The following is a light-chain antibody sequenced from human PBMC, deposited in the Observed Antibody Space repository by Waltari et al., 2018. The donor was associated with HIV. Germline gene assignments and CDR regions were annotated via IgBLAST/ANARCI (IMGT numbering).Light chain of an antibody. V-gene: IGKV3-20*01. J-gene: IGKJ1*01. CDR2: GAS. CDR1: QSISNSQ. CDR3: QQYGRSSWT. Sequence: ELVLPQSQGTLSLSPGGRATLSCRASQSISNSQLAWYQQKPGQAPRLLIYGASSRATGIPDRFGGSGSGTDFTLTISRLEPEDFAVYYCQQYGRSSWTFGQGTKVEIQ.